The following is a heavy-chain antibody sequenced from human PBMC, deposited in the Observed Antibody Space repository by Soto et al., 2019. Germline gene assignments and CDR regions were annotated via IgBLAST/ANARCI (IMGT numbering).Heavy chain of an antibody. CDR3: TTAITPGAPYPAMVVDY. D-gene: IGHD2-15*01. CDR1: GFTFSNAW. J-gene: IGHJ4*02. CDR2: IKSKTDGGTT. Sequence: EVQLVESGGGLVKPGGSLRLSCAASGFTFSNAWMNWVRQAPGKGLEWVGRIKSKTDGGTTDYAAPVKGRFTNSRDDSKNTLYLQMNSLKTEDTAVYYCTTAITPGAPYPAMVVDYWGQGTLVTVSS. V-gene: IGHV3-15*07.